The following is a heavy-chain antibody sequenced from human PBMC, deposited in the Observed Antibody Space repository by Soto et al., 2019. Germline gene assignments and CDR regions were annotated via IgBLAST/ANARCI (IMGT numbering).Heavy chain of an antibody. CDR3: GRAHRDLQQLVHYYYSMDV. Sequence: QVQLQESGPGLVKPSQTLSLTCTVSGDSIRSGDYYWSWIRQSPRKGLEWIGHIHYSGSTYYNPSLKSGVTISVDTSKNQFSLKLTSVTAADTAVYYCGRAHRDLQQLVHYYYSMDVWGQGTTVTVSS. CDR2: IHYSGST. D-gene: IGHD6-13*01. V-gene: IGHV4-30-4*01. CDR1: GDSIRSGDYY. J-gene: IGHJ6*02.